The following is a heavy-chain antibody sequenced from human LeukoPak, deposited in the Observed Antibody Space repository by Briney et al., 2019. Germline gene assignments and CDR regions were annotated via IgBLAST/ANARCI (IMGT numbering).Heavy chain of an antibody. CDR1: GGSISSGSYY. J-gene: IGHJ4*02. CDR2: IYTSGST. D-gene: IGHD2-2*01. V-gene: IGHV4-61*02. Sequence: SETLSLTCTVSGGSISSGSYYWSWIRQPAGKGLEWIGRIYTSGSTNYNPSLKSRVTISVDTSKNQFPLKLSSVTAADTAVYYCARGTSPRYCSSTSCSYLDYWGQGTLVTVSS. CDR3: ARGTSPRYCSSTSCSYLDY.